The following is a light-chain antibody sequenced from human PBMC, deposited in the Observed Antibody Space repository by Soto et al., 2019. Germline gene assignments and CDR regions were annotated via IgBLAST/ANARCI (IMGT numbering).Light chain of an antibody. CDR1: QGVSSGY. V-gene: IGKV3-20*01. Sequence: EIVLTQSPGTLSLSPGERATLSCRASQGVSSGYLAWYQQNPGRAPRLLISGTSSRATGIPDRFSGSGSGTDFTLTISRLEPEDFAVYYCQQYGSSPRTVGQGTKVDIK. CDR3: QQYGSSPRT. CDR2: GTS. J-gene: IGKJ1*01.